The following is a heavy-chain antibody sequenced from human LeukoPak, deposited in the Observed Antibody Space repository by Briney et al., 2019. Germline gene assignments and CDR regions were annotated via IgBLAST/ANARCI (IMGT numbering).Heavy chain of an antibody. CDR1: GFTFSSND. CDR3: ARVVDHDYGDYYLDY. J-gene: IGHJ4*02. V-gene: IGHV3-53*01. Sequence: GGSLRLSCAASGFTFSSNDMSWVRQAPGKGLECMSVIYSGGSTDYSDSVTGGRTISRNNCKNKRYLRMKSLRAEDTAVYYCARVVDHDYGDYYLDYWGQGTLVTVSS. D-gene: IGHD4-17*01. CDR2: IYSGGST.